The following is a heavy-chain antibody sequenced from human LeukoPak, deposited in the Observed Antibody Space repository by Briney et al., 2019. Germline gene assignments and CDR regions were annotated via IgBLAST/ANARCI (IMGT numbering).Heavy chain of an antibody. CDR1: GGSFSGYY. J-gene: IGHJ6*02. Sequence: TSETLSLTCAVYGGSFSGYYWSWIRQPPGKGLEWIGEINHSGSTNYNPSLKSRVTISVDKSKNQFSLKLSSVTAADTAVYYCARIPNYDFWSGFSPHKNYGMDVWGQGTTVTVSS. V-gene: IGHV4-34*01. CDR2: INHSGST. D-gene: IGHD3-3*01. CDR3: ARIPNYDFWSGFSPHKNYGMDV.